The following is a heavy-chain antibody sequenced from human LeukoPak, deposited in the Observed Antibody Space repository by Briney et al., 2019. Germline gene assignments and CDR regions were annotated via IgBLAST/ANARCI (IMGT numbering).Heavy chain of an antibody. CDR3: AKIFTWTMIVVVDNAFDI. V-gene: IGHV3-30*02. J-gene: IGHJ3*02. CDR1: GFTFSSYG. Sequence: GGSLRLSCAASGFTFSSYGMHWVRQAPGKGLEWVAFIRYDGSNKYYADSVKGRFTISRDNSKNTLYLQMNSLRAEDTAVYYCAKIFTWTMIVVVDNAFDIWGQGTMVTVSS. CDR2: IRYDGSNK. D-gene: IGHD3-22*01.